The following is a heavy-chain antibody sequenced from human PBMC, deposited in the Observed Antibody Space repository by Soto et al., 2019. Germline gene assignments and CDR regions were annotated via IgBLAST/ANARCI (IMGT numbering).Heavy chain of an antibody. CDR2: IYYSGST. J-gene: IGHJ5*02. D-gene: IGHD6-13*01. CDR1: GGSISSGGYY. V-gene: IGHV4-31*03. CDR3: ARGYSSSWVNWFDP. Sequence: QVQLQESGPGLVKPSQTLSLTCTVSGGSISSGGYYWSWIRQHPGKGLEWIGYIYYSGSTYYNPSLKSRVTISVDTSKNQFSLKLSAVTAADTAVYYCARGYSSSWVNWFDPWGQGTLVTVSS.